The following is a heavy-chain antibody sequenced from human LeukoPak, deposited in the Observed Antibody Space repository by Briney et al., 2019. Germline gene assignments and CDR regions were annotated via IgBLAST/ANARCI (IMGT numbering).Heavy chain of an antibody. CDR2: IIPILGIA. CDR1: GGTFSSYA. CDR3: AREAYGDYNFDY. D-gene: IGHD4-17*01. V-gene: IGHV1-69*04. Sequence: GASVKVSCKASGGTFSSYAIIWVRQAPGQGLEWMGRIIPILGIANYAQKFQGRVTITADKSTSTAYMELSSLRSEDTAVYYCAREAYGDYNFDYWGQGTLVTVSS. J-gene: IGHJ4*02.